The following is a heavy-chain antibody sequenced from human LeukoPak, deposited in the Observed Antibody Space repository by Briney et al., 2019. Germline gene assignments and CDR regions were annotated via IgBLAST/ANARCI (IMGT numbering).Heavy chain of an antibody. J-gene: IGHJ3*02. CDR3: ASFAMVRGPAFDI. V-gene: IGHV4-59*08. CDR2: IYYSGST. CDR1: GGSISSYY. Sequence: SETLSLTCTVSGGSISSYYWSWIRQPQGKGLEWIGYIYYSGSTNYNPSLKSRVTISVDTSKNQFSLKLSSVTAADTAVYYCASFAMVRGPAFDIWGQGTMVTVSS. D-gene: IGHD3-10*01.